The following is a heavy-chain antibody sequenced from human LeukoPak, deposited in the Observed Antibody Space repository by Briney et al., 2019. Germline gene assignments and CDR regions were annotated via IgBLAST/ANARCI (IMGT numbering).Heavy chain of an antibody. CDR3: ARGDVSPQAFDI. J-gene: IGHJ3*02. Sequence: GGSLRLSCVGYDFPLSSYWMHWVRQAPGKGLEWVAQIKADGTRIVYGDSVKGRFTISRDNAKNTLFLQMNSLRPEDSAVYYCARGDVSPQAFDIWGQGTMVTVSS. CDR1: DFPLSSYW. CDR2: IKADGTRI. V-gene: IGHV3-74*01. D-gene: IGHD2-21*01.